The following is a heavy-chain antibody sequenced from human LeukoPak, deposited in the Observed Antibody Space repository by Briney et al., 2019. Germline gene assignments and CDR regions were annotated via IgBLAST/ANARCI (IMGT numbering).Heavy chain of an antibody. CDR2: IYGGGST. J-gene: IGHJ4*02. CDR3: TKGGHGDY. D-gene: IGHD2-21*02. CDR1: GFSVSSNY. Sequence: LPGGSLRLSCVASGFSVSSNYMSWVRQAPGKGLEWVSVIYGGGSTYYADSVKGRFTISRDNSKNTLYLQMNSLRADDTAIYYCTKGGHGDYWGQGTMVTVSS. V-gene: IGHV3-53*01.